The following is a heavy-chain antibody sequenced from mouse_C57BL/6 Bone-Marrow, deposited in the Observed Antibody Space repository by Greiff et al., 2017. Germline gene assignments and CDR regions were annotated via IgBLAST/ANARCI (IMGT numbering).Heavy chain of an antibody. CDR3: ARLQTGTAWFAY. V-gene: IGHV5-6*01. CDR2: LSSGGSYT. J-gene: IGHJ3*01. D-gene: IGHD4-1*01. CDR1: GFTFSSYG. Sequence: EVQRVESGGDLVKPGGSLKLSCAASGFTFSSYGMSWVRQTPDKRLEWVATLSSGGSYTYYPDSVKGRFTISRDNAKNTLYLQMSSLKSEDTAMYYCARLQTGTAWFAYWGQGTLVTVSA.